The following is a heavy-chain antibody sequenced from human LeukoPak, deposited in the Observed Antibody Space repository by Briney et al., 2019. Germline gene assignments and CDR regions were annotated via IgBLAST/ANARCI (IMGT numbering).Heavy chain of an antibody. J-gene: IGHJ4*02. CDR1: GYTFTSFW. CDR2: IYTGDSDT. D-gene: IGHD6-13*01. CDR3: ARHGYSSSWSDSDY. Sequence: GEPLKISGKGSGYTFTSFWIGWVRQMPGKGLEWMGIIYTGDSDTRYSPSFQGEVTISADKSISTAYLQWSSLKASDTAMYYCARHGYSSSWSDSDYWGQGTLVTVSS. V-gene: IGHV5-51*01.